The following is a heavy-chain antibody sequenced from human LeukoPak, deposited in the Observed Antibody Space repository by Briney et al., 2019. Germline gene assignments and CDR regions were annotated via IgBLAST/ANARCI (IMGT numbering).Heavy chain of an antibody. Sequence: GGSLTLSCAASGFTFSSYARHWVGQPPAKGLEELAVISYVGSNKYYADSVKGRFTIPRDNSKNKLYLQMNSLRAGDTAVYYCAREVAVGADHRNWFDPWGQGTLVTVSS. CDR1: GFTFSSYA. D-gene: IGHD1-26*01. V-gene: IGHV3-30-3*01. J-gene: IGHJ5*02. CDR2: ISYVGSNK. CDR3: AREVAVGADHRNWFDP.